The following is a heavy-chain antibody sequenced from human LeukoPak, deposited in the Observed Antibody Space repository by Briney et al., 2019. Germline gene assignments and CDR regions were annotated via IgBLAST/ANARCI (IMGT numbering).Heavy chain of an antibody. V-gene: IGHV1-69*13. D-gene: IGHD6-6*01. Sequence: ASVKVSCKASGGTFSSYAISWVRQAPGQGLEWMGGIIPIFGTANYAQKFQGRVTITVDESTSTAYMELSSLRSEDTAVYYCARDWTGIAARPGFDPWGQGTLVTVSS. CDR1: GGTFSSYA. CDR2: IIPIFGTA. CDR3: ARDWTGIAARPGFDP. J-gene: IGHJ5*02.